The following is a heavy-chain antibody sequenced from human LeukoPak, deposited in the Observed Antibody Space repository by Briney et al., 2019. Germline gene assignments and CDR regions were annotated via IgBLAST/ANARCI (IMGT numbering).Heavy chain of an antibody. J-gene: IGHJ4*02. CDR1: GFTFSSYA. Sequence: GGSLRLSCAASGFTFSSYAMHGVRQAPGKGLEWVAVISYDGSNQYYADSVKGRFTISRDNSKNTLYLQMNSLRAEDTAVYYCARESINFDYWGQGTLVTVSS. V-gene: IGHV3-30-3*01. CDR3: ARESINFDY. D-gene: IGHD2-21*01. CDR2: ISYDGSNQ.